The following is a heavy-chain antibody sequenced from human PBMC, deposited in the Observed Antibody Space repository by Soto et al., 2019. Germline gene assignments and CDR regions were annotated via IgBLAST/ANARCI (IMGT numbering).Heavy chain of an antibody. CDR1: GFTFSSYA. V-gene: IGHV3-23*01. Sequence: EVQLLESGGGLVQPGGSLRLSCAASGFTFSSYAMRWVRQAPGKGLEWVSAISCSGGSTYYADSVKGRFTISRDNSKNALYLQMNSLRAEDTAVYYCAKGGSSTIFGVVTDVWGQGTTVTVSS. CDR2: ISCSGGST. CDR3: AKGGSSTIFGVVTDV. D-gene: IGHD3-3*01. J-gene: IGHJ6*02.